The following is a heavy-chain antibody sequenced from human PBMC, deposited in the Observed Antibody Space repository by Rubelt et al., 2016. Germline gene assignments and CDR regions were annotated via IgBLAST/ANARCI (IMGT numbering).Heavy chain of an antibody. CDR2: INAGNGNT. V-gene: IGHV1-3*01. Sequence: QVQLVQSGAEVKKPGASVKVSCKASGYTFTSYAMHWVRQAPGQRLEWMGWINAGNGNTKFSRKCQGRVTITRDTPAGTAYMELSSMRSEDTAVYYRAREAAAGYQTKWGDYWGQGTLVTVSS. CDR3: AREAAAGYQTKWGDY. D-gene: IGHD6-13*01. J-gene: IGHJ4*02. CDR1: GYTFTSYA.